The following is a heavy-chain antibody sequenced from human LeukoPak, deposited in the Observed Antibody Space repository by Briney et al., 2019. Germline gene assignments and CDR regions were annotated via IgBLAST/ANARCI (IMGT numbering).Heavy chain of an antibody. CDR3: ARDSVWFGELLN. CDR1: GFIFSGLD. V-gene: IGHV3-48*03. CDR2: IGTSVNAI. J-gene: IGHJ4*02. D-gene: IGHD3-10*01. Sequence: GGSLRLSCAASGFIFSGLDMNWVRQAPGKGLEWIAHIGTSVNAIYYADSVKGRFTISRDNARNSLYLQMDSLRVEDTAVYYCARDSVWFGELLNWGQGALVTVSS.